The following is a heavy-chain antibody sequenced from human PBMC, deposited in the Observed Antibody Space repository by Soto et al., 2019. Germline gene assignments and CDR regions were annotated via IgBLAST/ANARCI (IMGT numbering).Heavy chain of an antibody. V-gene: IGHV3-7*05. CDR3: ARDSILWFGDYYFDY. CDR1: GFTFSSYW. Sequence: GGSLRLSCAASGFTFSSYWMSWVRQAPGKGLEWVANIKQDGSEKYYVDSVKGRFTISRDNAKNSLYLQMNSLRAEDTAVYYCARDSILWFGDYYFDYWGQGTLVTVSS. D-gene: IGHD3-10*01. CDR2: IKQDGSEK. J-gene: IGHJ4*02.